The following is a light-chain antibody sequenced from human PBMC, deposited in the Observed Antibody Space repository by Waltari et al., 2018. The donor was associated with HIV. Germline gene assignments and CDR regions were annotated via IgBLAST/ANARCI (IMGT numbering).Light chain of an antibody. V-gene: IGLV1-40*01. CDR1: SSNIGAGYN. CDR3: TTWGGSLSGPV. J-gene: IGLJ3*02. CDR2: GNS. Sequence: QSVLTQPPSVSGAPGQRVTISCTGSSSNIGAGYNVHWYQQVPGTAPKLLIYGNSNRPSGAPDRFSGSKSGTSASLAITGLQAEDEGDYHCTTWGGSLSGPVFGGGTKVTVL.